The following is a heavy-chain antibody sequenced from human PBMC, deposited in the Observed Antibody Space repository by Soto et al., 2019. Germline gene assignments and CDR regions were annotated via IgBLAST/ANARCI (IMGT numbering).Heavy chain of an antibody. J-gene: IGHJ3*01. CDR3: AEDKVAQNSLLEPFDF. Sequence: EEQLLQSGGGLVQPGGSLRLSCAASGFTFSDYAMSWVRQAPGKGLEWISGLGGSNTETQYAASVEGRFTVSRDNSKSTPVPQRNSLRVEGTAVDYCAEDKVAQNSLLEPFDFWGKGPLVPGSS. CDR2: LGGSNTET. D-gene: IGHD3-3*01. V-gene: IGHV3-23*01. CDR1: GFTFSDYA.